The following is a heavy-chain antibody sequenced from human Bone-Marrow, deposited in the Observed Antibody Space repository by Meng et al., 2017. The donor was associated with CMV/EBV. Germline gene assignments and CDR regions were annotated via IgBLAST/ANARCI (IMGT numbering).Heavy chain of an antibody. Sequence: SETLSLTCTVSGYSISSGYYWGWIRQPPGKGLEWIAIIYNSGSTYYNPSLKSRVTISVDTSKNQFSLRLSSVTAADTAMYYCARVSSGNYGIDYWGQGTLVTVSS. V-gene: IGHV4-38-2*02. CDR2: IYNSGST. J-gene: IGHJ4*02. CDR3: ARVSSGNYGIDY. CDR1: GYSISSGYY. D-gene: IGHD3-22*01.